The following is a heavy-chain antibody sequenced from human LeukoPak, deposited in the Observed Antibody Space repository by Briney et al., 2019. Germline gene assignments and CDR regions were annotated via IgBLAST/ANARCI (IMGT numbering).Heavy chain of an antibody. CDR1: GGSISRYY. CDR2: IYYSGST. J-gene: IGHJ4*02. Sequence: SETLSLTCTVSGGSISRYYWSWIRQPPGKGLEWIGYIYYSGSTNYNPSLKSRVTISVDTSKNQFSLKLSSVTAADTAVYYCARHDYGDYPFDYWGQGTLVTVSS. CDR3: ARHDYGDYPFDY. D-gene: IGHD4-17*01. V-gene: IGHV4-59*01.